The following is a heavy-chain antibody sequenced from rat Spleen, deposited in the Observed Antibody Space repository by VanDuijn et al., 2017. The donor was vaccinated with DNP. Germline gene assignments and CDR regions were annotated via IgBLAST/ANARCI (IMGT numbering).Heavy chain of an antibody. CDR2: MNSAGST. CDR3: ARRRLPYWYFDF. V-gene: IGHV3-3*01. Sequence: EVQLQESGPGLVKPSQSLSLTCSVTGFSITSNYWGWIRKFPVNKLEWMGFMNSAGSTDYNPSLKSRISITRDTSKNQFFLQMNSLRSEDTATYYCARRRLPYWYFDFWGPGTMVTVSS. J-gene: IGHJ1*01. CDR1: GFSITSNY.